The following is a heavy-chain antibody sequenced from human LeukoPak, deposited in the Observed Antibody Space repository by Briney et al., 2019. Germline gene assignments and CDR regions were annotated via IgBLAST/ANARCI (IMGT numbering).Heavy chain of an antibody. CDR1: GFTFSGYW. Sequence: PGGSLRLSCAASGFTFSGYWMSWVRQVPGKGLEWVAIIKEDGSEKYYLGSVKGRFTISRDNAKNSLYLQMNSLRAEDTAVYYCRYSGYDFDYFDYWGQGTLVTVSS. J-gene: IGHJ4*02. V-gene: IGHV3-7*01. CDR3: RYSGYDFDYFDY. CDR2: IKEDGSEK. D-gene: IGHD5-12*01.